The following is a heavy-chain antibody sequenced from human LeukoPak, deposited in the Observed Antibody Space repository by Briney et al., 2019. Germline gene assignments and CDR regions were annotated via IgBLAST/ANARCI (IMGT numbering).Heavy chain of an antibody. CDR2: ISGSGGRT. Sequence: PGGSLRLSCVASGFTFSSYAMTWVRQAPGKGLEWVSGISGSGGRTYYADSVKGRFTISRDNSKNTLYLQMNRLRAEDTAVYYCAKDQGDYSSGWSIFDYWGQGSLVTVSS. CDR3: AKDQGDYSSGWSIFDY. CDR1: GFTFSSYA. J-gene: IGHJ4*02. D-gene: IGHD6-19*01. V-gene: IGHV3-23*01.